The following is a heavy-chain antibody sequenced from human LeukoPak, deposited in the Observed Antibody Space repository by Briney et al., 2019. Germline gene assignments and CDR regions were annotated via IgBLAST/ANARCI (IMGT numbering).Heavy chain of an antibody. CDR2: ISAYNGNT. D-gene: IGHD3-3*01. J-gene: IGHJ6*02. V-gene: IGHV1-18*01. CDR3: ARGDFWSGGRFYYYYYGMDV. Sequence: ASVKVSCKASGYTFTSYGISWVRQAPGQGLEWMGWISAYNGNTNYAQKFQGRVTITADESTSTAYMELSSLRSEDTAVYYCARGDFWSGGRFYYYYYGMDVWGQGTTVTVSS. CDR1: GYTFTSYG.